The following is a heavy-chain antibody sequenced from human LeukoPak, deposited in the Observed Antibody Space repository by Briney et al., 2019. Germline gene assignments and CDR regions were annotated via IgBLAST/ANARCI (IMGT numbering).Heavy chain of an antibody. Sequence: PGGSLRLSCAASGFTFSSYGIHWVRQAPGQGLEWMGIINPSGGSTSYAQKFQGRVTMTRDTSTSTVYMELSSLRSEDTAVYYCARGEIVGATNHWGQGTLVTVSS. CDR2: INPSGGST. J-gene: IGHJ5*02. CDR3: ARGEIVGATNH. V-gene: IGHV1-46*01. CDR1: GFTFSSYG. D-gene: IGHD1-26*01.